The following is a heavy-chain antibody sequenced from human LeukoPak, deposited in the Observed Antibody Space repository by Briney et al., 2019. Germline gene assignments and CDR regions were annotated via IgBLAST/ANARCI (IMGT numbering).Heavy chain of an antibody. CDR3: ARGGIRDGSNYLDY. D-gene: IGHD2-15*01. CDR1: GGFISRGGYY. V-gene: IGHV4-61*02. J-gene: IGHJ4*02. Sequence: PSQTLSLTCTVSGGFISRGGYYWSWIRQPAGKGLDWIGRLYTSGSTNYNRSLKSRVTISVDTSKNQFSLKLSSVTAADTAVFYCARGGIRDGSNYLDYWGQGTLVTVSS. CDR2: LYTSGST.